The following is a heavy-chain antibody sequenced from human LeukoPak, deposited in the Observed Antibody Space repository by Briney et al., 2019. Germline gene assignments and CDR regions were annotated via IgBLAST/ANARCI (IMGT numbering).Heavy chain of an antibody. J-gene: IGHJ5*02. V-gene: IGHV3-48*03. CDR1: GFTFSSYE. D-gene: IGHD3-10*01. CDR3: ARDIRITMASFDP. Sequence: GALRLSCAASGFTFSSYEMNWVRQAPGKGLEWVSYISNSDSIIYYADSVKGRFTISRDNAKNSLYLQMNSLRAEDTAVYYCARDIRITMASFDPWGQGTLVTVSS. CDR2: ISNSDSII.